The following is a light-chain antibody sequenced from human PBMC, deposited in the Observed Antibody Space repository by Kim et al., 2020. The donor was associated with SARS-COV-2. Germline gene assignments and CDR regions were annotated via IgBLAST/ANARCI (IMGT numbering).Light chain of an antibody. CDR1: QSISIY. CDR2: DAS. V-gene: IGKV3-11*01. CDR3: QQRNGWPLT. Sequence: EIVLTQSPATLSLSPGERATLSCRASQSISIYLAWYQQKPGQSPRLLIYDASNRATVIPARFTGSGSGTDFSLTIGSLEPEDFAVYYCQQRNGWPLTFGGGTKVDIK. J-gene: IGKJ4*01.